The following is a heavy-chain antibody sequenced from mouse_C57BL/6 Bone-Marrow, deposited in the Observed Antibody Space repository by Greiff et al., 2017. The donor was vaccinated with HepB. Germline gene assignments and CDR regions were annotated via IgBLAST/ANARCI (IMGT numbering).Heavy chain of an antibody. Sequence: EVHLVESGGGLVQPGGSLKLSCAASGFTFSDYYMYWVRQTPEKRLEWVAYISNGGGSTYYPDTVKGRFTISRDNAKNTLYLQMSRLKSEDTAMYYCAREGISPFDYWGQGTTLTVSS. V-gene: IGHV5-12*01. CDR1: GFTFSDYY. D-gene: IGHD2-4*01. CDR3: AREGISPFDY. CDR2: ISNGGGST. J-gene: IGHJ2*01.